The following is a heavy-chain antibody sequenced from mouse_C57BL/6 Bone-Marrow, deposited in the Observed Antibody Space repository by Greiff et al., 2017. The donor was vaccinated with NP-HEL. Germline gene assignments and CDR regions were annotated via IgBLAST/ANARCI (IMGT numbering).Heavy chain of an antibody. D-gene: IGHD1-1*01. J-gene: IGHJ4*01. Sequence: QVQLQQSGAELVKPGASVKISCKASGYAFSSYWMNWVKERPGKGLEWLGQIYPGDGDTKYNGKFKGKATLPADKYYGTADMQVSSLTSEDSAVYFCARGDYGSSRFGYAMDYWGQGTSVTVSS. CDR2: IYPGDGDT. CDR1: GYAFSSYW. V-gene: IGHV1-80*01. CDR3: ARGDYGSSRFGYAMDY.